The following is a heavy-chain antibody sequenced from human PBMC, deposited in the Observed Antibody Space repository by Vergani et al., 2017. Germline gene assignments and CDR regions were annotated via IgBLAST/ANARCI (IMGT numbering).Heavy chain of an antibody. CDR1: GFTFSSYE. Sequence: EVQLVESGGGLVQPGGSLRLSCAASGFTFSSYEMNWVRQAPGKGLEWVSYISSSGSTIYYADSVKGRFTISRDNAKNTLYMKMSSLGAEDTAVYYCARDKGYSRSKPLDYWGQGTLVTVSS. D-gene: IGHD6-6*01. CDR3: ARDKGYSRSKPLDY. V-gene: IGHV3-48*03. J-gene: IGHJ4*02. CDR2: ISSSGSTI.